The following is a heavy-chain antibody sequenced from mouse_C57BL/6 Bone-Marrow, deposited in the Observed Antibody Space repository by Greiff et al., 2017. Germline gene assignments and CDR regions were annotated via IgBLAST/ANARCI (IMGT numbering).Heavy chain of an antibody. Sequence: VQLQQSGPELVKPGASVKISCKASGYSFTGYYMNWVKQSPEKSLEWIGEINPSTGGTTYNQKFKAKATLTVDKSSSTAYMQLKSLTSEDSAVYYWARYARHDGYYYVDYWGQGTTLTVSS. V-gene: IGHV1-42*01. D-gene: IGHD2-3*01. CDR3: ARYARHDGYYYVDY. CDR2: INPSTGGT. CDR1: GYSFTGYY. J-gene: IGHJ2*01.